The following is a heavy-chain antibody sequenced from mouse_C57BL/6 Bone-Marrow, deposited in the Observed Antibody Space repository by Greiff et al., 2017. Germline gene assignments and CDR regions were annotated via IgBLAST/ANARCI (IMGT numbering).Heavy chain of an antibody. D-gene: IGHD2-4*01. CDR3: AREAIYYDYDRHGYYYAMDY. CDR2: INPSSGYT. CDR1: GYTFTSYW. J-gene: IGHJ4*01. Sequence: VQGVESGAELAKPGASVKLSCKASGYTFTSYWMHWVKQRPGQGLEWIGYINPSSGYTKYNQKFKDKATLTADKSSSTAYMQLSSLTYEDSAVYYCAREAIYYDYDRHGYYYAMDYWGQGTSVTVSS. V-gene: IGHV1-7*01.